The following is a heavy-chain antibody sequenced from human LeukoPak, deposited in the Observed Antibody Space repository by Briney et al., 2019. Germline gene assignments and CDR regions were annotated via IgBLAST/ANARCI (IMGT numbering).Heavy chain of an antibody. CDR3: TREVRSAWASFDP. V-gene: IGHV4-34*01. J-gene: IGHJ5*02. Sequence: SETLSLTCAVYGGSFSGYYWSWIRRPPGKGLEWIGEINHSGSTNYNPSLKSRVTISVDTSKNQFSLKLSSVTAADTAVYYCTREVRSAWASFDPWGQGTLVIVSS. CDR1: GGSFSGYY. D-gene: IGHD1-26*01. CDR2: INHSGST.